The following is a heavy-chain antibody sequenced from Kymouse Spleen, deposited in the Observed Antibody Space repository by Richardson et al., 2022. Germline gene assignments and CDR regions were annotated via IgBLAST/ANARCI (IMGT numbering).Heavy chain of an antibody. V-gene: IGHV3-21*03. CDR2: ISSSSSYI. D-gene: IGHD3-9*01. Sequence: EVQLVESGGGLVKPGGSLRLSCAASGFTFSSYSMNWVRQAPGKGLEWVSSISSSSSYIYYADSVKGRFTISRDNAKNSLYLQMNSLRAEDTAVYYCAREDYDILTGYIRYYYYGMDVWGQGTTVTVSS. J-gene: IGHJ6*02. CDR1: GFTFSSYS. CDR3: AREDYDILTGYIRYYYYGMDV.